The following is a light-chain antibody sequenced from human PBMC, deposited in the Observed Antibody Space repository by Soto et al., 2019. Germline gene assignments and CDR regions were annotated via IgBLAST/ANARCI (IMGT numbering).Light chain of an antibody. CDR2: GAS. CDR3: QQYTNWPWT. J-gene: IGKJ1*01. CDR1: QSVSSN. Sequence: EIVMTQSPATLSVSPGERATLSCRASQSVSSNLAWYQQKPGQAPRLLIYGASTRATGIPARFSGSGSGTAFTLSIGSLQYEELSVYYCQQYTNWPWTFGQGTKVEIK. V-gene: IGKV3-15*01.